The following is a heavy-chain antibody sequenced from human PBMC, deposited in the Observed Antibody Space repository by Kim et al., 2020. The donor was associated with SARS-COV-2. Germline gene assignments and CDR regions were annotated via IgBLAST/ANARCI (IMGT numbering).Heavy chain of an antibody. J-gene: IGHJ4*02. CDR3: ARDVCGSRDY. CDR2: INPDGSLT. V-gene: IGHV3-74*01. Sequence: GGSLRLTCTASGFSFSSNWMHWVRQAPGKGPVWVARINPDGSLTNHAEAVQGRVTISRDNAENTLHLQMNSLTVDDTAIYYCARDVCGSRDYWGQGTLVIVSS. CDR1: GFSFSSNW. D-gene: IGHD2-21*01.